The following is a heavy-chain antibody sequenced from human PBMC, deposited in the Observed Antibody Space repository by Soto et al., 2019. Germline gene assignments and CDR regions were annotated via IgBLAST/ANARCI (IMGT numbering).Heavy chain of an antibody. CDR3: ARWGGARSDYDGMDV. V-gene: IGHV1-18*01. J-gene: IGHJ6*02. D-gene: IGHD3-10*01. CDR1: GYTFTRSG. Sequence: QVQLVQSGAEVKKPGASVKVSCKASGYTFTRSGISWVRQAPGQGLEWMGWISTYNGDTNYAQTFQSRVTMTTDTSTRTAYMEPMSMRSDDTAVYYCARWGGARSDYDGMDVWGQGPAVTSSS. CDR2: ISTYNGDT.